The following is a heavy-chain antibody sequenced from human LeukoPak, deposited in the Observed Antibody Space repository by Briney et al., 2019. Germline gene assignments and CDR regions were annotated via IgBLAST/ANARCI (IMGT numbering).Heavy chain of an antibody. CDR3: ARDPGHIAAVANYYYYYMDV. Sequence: GGSLRLSCAASGFTFSHHGMHWVRQAPGQGLEWMGIINPSGGSTSYAQKFQGRVTVTRDMSTSTVYMELSSLRSEDTAVYYCARDPGHIAAVANYYYYYMDVWGKGTTVTVSS. J-gene: IGHJ6*03. CDR1: GFTFSHHG. CDR2: INPSGGST. D-gene: IGHD6-13*01. V-gene: IGHV1-46*01.